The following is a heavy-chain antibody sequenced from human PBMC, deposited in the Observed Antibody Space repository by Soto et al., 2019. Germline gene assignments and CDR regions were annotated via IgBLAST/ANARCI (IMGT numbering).Heavy chain of an antibody. J-gene: IGHJ4*02. CDR1: GFTFSSYG. Sequence: QVQLVESGGGVVQPGRSLRLSCAASGFTFSSYGMHWVRQAPGKGLEWVAVIWYDGSNKYYADSVKGRFTISRDNSKNTLYLQMNSLRAEDTAVYYCARDRAPDYYDSSGYYDYWGQGTLVTVSS. V-gene: IGHV3-33*01. CDR3: ARDRAPDYYDSSGYYDY. CDR2: IWYDGSNK. D-gene: IGHD3-22*01.